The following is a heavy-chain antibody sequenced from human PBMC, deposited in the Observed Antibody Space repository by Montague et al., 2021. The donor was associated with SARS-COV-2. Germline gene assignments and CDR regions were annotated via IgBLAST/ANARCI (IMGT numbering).Heavy chain of an antibody. CDR2: INQDGSDR. CDR1: GFTFSSHW. V-gene: IGHV3-7*01. J-gene: IGHJ6*02. CDR3: ARRNDMDV. Sequence: SLRLSWAGTGFTFSSHWMNWVRQAPGKGLEWVANINQDGSDRRYVDSVKGRFTISKDNAKNSLFLEMNSLRAEDTAVYYCARRNDMDVWGQGTTVTVSS.